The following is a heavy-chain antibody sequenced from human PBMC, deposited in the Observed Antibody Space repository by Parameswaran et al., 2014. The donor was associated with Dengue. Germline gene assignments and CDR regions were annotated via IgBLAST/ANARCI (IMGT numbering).Heavy chain of an antibody. V-gene: IGHV3-74*01. Sequence: WIRQPPGKGLVWVSRINSDGSSTSYADSVKGRFTISRDNAKNTLYLQMNSLRAEDTAVYYCARRSYYDFCLDVWGQGTTVTVSS. J-gene: IGHJ6*02. CDR3: ARRSYYDFCLDV. D-gene: IGHD3-3*01. CDR2: INSDGSST.